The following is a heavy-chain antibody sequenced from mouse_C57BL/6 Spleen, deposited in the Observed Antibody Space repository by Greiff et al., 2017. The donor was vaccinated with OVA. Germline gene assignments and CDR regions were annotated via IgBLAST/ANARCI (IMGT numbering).Heavy chain of an antibody. Sequence: DVKLQESGPGLVKPSQSLSLTCSVTGYSITSGYYWNWIRQFPGNKLEWMGYISYDGSNNYNPSLKNRISITRDTSKNQFFLKLNSVTTEDTATYYCARDCFAYWGQGTLVTVSA. CDR1: GYSITSGYY. V-gene: IGHV3-6*01. CDR3: ARDCFAY. J-gene: IGHJ3*01. CDR2: ISYDGSN.